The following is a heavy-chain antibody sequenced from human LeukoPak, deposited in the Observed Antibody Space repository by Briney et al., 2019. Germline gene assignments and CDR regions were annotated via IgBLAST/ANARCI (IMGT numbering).Heavy chain of an antibody. CDR1: GFTFSSYA. Sequence: GGSLRLSCAASGFTFSSYAMSWVRQAPGKGLEWVSAISGSGGSTYYADSVKGRFTISRDNSKNTLYLQMNSLRAEDTAVDYCAKDPTTIVVAARRFDPWGQGTLVTVSS. D-gene: IGHD3-22*01. CDR2: ISGSGGST. V-gene: IGHV3-23*01. CDR3: AKDPTTIVVAARRFDP. J-gene: IGHJ5*02.